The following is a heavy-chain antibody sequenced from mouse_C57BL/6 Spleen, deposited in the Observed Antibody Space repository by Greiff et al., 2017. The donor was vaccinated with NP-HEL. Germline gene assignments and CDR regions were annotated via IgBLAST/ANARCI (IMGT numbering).Heavy chain of an antibody. D-gene: IGHD1-1*01. CDR1: GFTFSDYY. J-gene: IGHJ2*01. CDR3: ARWILRSYFDY. CDR2: INYDGSST. Sequence: EVQVVESEGGLVQPGSSMKLSCTASGFTFSDYYMAWVRQVPEKGLEWVANINYDGSSTYYLDSLKSRFIISRDNAKNILYLQMSSLKSEDTATYYCARWILRSYFDYWGQGTTLTVSS. V-gene: IGHV5-16*01.